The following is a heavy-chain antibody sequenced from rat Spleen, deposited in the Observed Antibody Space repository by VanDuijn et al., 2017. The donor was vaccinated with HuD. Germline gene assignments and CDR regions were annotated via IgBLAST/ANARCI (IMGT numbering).Heavy chain of an antibody. Sequence: QVQLKESGPGLVQPSQTLSLTCTVSGFSLSNYGVIWVRQPPGKGLEWMGVIWGNGETNYNSALKSRLSISRDTSKSQVFLKMNSLQTEDTATYYCARDNPGGEFAYWGQGTLVTVSS. V-gene: IGHV2-13*01. D-gene: IGHD4-1*01. CDR1: GFSLSNYG. CDR3: ARDNPGGEFAY. CDR2: IWGNGET. J-gene: IGHJ3*01.